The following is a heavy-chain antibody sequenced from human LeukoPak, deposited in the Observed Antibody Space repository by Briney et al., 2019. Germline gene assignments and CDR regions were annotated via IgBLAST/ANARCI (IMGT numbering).Heavy chain of an antibody. CDR1: GFTFSDYY. CDR3: AKALRGLDGSSRPSFFDY. CDR2: ISSSGSTI. J-gene: IGHJ4*02. D-gene: IGHD1-26*01. V-gene: IGHV3-11*01. Sequence: GGSLRLSCAASGFTFSDYYMSWIRQAPGKGLEWVSYISSSGSTIYYADSVKGRFTISRDNAKNSLYLQMNSLRAEDTAVYYCAKALRGLDGSSRPSFFDYWGQGALVTVSS.